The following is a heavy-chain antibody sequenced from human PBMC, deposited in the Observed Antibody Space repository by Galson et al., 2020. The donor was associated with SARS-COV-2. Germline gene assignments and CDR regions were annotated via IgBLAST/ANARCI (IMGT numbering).Heavy chain of an antibody. V-gene: IGHV4-31*03. J-gene: IGHJ4*02. CDR2: IPPSGAT. Sequence: ETSETLSLTCPVSADSLSSGYYLWSWIRQHPGKGLERIRYIPPSGATYYSMSPKSRVSISVDTSKNQFYLNLISVTAADTAVYYCARGIGQLVKEFCPLDDWGQGTLVSVSS. D-gene: IGHD6-6*01. CDR1: ADSLSSGYYL. CDR3: ARGIGQLVKEFCPLDD.